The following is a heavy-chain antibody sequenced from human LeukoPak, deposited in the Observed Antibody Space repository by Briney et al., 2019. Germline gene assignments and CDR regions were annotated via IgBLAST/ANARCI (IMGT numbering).Heavy chain of an antibody. Sequence: GGSLRLSCAASGFTFSSYEMNWVRQAPGKGLEWVSYISSSGSTIYYADSVKGRFTISRDNAKNSLYMQMNSLRAEDTAVYYCAREFATMIVVVITGAFDIWGQGTMVTVSS. CDR3: AREFATMIVVVITGAFDI. CDR2: ISSSGSTI. J-gene: IGHJ3*02. D-gene: IGHD3-22*01. V-gene: IGHV3-48*03. CDR1: GFTFSSYE.